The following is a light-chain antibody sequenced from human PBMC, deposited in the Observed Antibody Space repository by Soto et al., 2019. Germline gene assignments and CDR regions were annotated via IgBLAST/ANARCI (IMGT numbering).Light chain of an antibody. CDR2: HVS. Sequence: DIQMTQSPSTLSASVGDRVTVTCRASPSISSSLAWFQQKPGKAPKLLMYHVSRLNSGVSSRFIGSGSGTEFTLTISSLQPDDFATYYCQQYDTHFWTFGQGTKVEIK. J-gene: IGKJ1*01. CDR1: PSISSS. CDR3: QQYDTHFWT. V-gene: IGKV1-5*03.